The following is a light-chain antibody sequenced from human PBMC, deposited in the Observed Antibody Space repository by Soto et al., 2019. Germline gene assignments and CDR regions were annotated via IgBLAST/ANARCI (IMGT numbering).Light chain of an antibody. CDR1: QSVSSN. CDR2: DAS. Sequence: EIVMTQSPATLSVSPGERSTLSCRASQSVSSNLAWYQQKPGQXHRXXIYDASTRATGIPDRFRGSGSGTDLTITISSLQSEDSELYYCQQYKNWPRTFGQGTKVDIK. CDR3: QQYKNWPRT. J-gene: IGKJ1*01. V-gene: IGKV3-15*01.